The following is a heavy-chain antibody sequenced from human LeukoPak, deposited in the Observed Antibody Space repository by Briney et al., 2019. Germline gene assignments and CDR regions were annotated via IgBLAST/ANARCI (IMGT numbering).Heavy chain of an antibody. Sequence: ASVKVSCKASGYNFTSYFMYWVRQAPGQGLEWMGLINPGGGSTRYARQFQGRVTMTRDTSTSTIYMELSSLRSEDTAMYYCSRDRTHYYESSGYYSRWEYWGQGTLVTVSS. CDR3: SRDRTHYYESSGYYSRWEY. V-gene: IGHV1-46*01. CDR1: GYNFTSYF. CDR2: INPGGGST. D-gene: IGHD3-22*01. J-gene: IGHJ4*02.